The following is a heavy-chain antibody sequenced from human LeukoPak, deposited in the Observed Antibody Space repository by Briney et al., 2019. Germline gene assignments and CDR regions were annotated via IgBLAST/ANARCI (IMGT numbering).Heavy chain of an antibody. CDR3: ARTRHHYGSWSYYNRPPHWFDP. J-gene: IGHJ5*02. D-gene: IGHD3-10*01. V-gene: IGHV3-11*01. Sequence: GGSLRLSCAASGFTFSDYYMSWIRQAPGKGLEWVSYISSSGSTIYYADSVKGRFTISRDNAKNSLYLQMNSLRAEDTAVYYCARTRHHYGSWSYYNRPPHWFDPWGQGTLVTVSS. CDR1: GFTFSDYY. CDR2: ISSSGSTI.